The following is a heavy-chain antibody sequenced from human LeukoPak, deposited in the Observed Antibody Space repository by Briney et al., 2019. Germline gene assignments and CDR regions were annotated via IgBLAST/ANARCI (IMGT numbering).Heavy chain of an antibody. Sequence: SETLSLTCTVSGGSISSSSYYWGWIRQPPGTGLEWIGSIYYSGSTYYNPSLKSRVTISVDTSKNQFSLKLSSVTAADTAVYYCARHGVYYDILTGYLNWFDPWGQGTLVTVSS. V-gene: IGHV4-39*01. D-gene: IGHD3-9*01. CDR2: IYYSGST. J-gene: IGHJ5*02. CDR3: ARHGVYYDILTGYLNWFDP. CDR1: GGSISSSSYY.